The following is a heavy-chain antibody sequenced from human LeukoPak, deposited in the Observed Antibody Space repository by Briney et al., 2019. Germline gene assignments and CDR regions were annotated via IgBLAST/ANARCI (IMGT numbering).Heavy chain of an antibody. D-gene: IGHD3-10*01. CDR2: ISYDGSNK. Sequence: GRSLRLSCAASGFTFSSYGMHWVRQAPGKGLEWVAVISYDGSNKYYADSVKGRFTISRDNSKNTLYLQMNSLRAEDTAVYYCAKSITMVRGVLDDAFDIWGQGTMVTVSS. CDR1: GFTFSSYG. CDR3: AKSITMVRGVLDDAFDI. V-gene: IGHV3-30*18. J-gene: IGHJ3*02.